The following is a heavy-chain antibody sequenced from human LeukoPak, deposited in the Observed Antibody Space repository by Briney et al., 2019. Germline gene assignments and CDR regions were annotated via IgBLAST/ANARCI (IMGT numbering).Heavy chain of an antibody. J-gene: IGHJ4*02. D-gene: IGHD6-19*01. CDR2: ISSSSSTI. Sequence: PGGSLRLSCAASGFTFSSYSMNWVRQAPGKGLGWVSYISSSSSTIYYADSVKGRFTISRDNAKSSLYLQMNSLRDEDTAVYYCARGVAVAGIIDYWSQGTLVTVSS. CDR1: GFTFSSYS. V-gene: IGHV3-48*02. CDR3: ARGVAVAGIIDY.